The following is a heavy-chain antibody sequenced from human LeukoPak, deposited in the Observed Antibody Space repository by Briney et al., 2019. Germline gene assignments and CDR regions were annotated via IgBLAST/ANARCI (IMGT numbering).Heavy chain of an antibody. CDR3: ALGYCSTGRYTGPPMDV. V-gene: IGHV3-7*01. CDR2: INQDGSGK. CDR1: GFTLSSYW. Sequence: GGSLRLSCAGSGFTLSSYWMSWVRQAPGKGLEWVANINQDGSGKYYVDSVKGRFTISRDNAKNSLYLQMNSLRAEDTAVYYCALGYCSTGRYTGPPMDVWGKGTTVTVSS. J-gene: IGHJ6*04. D-gene: IGHD2-2*01.